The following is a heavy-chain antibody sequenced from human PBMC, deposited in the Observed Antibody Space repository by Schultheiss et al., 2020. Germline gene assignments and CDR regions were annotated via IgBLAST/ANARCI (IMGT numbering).Heavy chain of an antibody. J-gene: IGHJ6*02. CDR1: GFTFSSYD. CDR3: ARVSSGWYSKYYYYYGMDV. Sequence: SLKISCAASGFTFSSYDMHWVRQATGKGLEWVSAIGTAGDTYYPGSVKGRFTISRENAKNSLYLQMNSLKAGDTAVYYCARVSSGWYSKYYYYYGMDVWGQGTTVTVSS. V-gene: IGHV3-13*01. CDR2: IGTAGDT. D-gene: IGHD6-19*01.